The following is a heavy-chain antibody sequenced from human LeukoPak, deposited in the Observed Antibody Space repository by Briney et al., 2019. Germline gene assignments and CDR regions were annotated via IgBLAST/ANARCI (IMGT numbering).Heavy chain of an antibody. Sequence: GGSLRLSCAASGFTFSSYWMTWVRQAPGKGLEWVANIKQDGSEKYYVDSVKGRFTISRDNAKSSLYLQMNSLRAEDTAVYYCARDGGRYSSSTVWGQGTLVTVSS. J-gene: IGHJ4*02. D-gene: IGHD6-6*01. CDR3: ARDGGRYSSSTV. CDR1: GFTFSSYW. V-gene: IGHV3-7*01. CDR2: IKQDGSEK.